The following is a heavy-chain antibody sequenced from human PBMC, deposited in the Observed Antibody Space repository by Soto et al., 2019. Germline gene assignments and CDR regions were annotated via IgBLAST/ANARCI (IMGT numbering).Heavy chain of an antibody. CDR3: ARGSYYYDSSGYSPLDY. D-gene: IGHD3-22*01. V-gene: IGHV1-18*01. CDR2: ISAYNGNT. CDR1: GYTFTSYG. J-gene: IGHJ4*02. Sequence: GASVKVSCKASGYTFTSYGISWVRQAPGQGLEWMGWISAYNGNTNYAQKLQGRVTMTTDTSTSTAYMELRSLRSDDTAVYYCARGSYYYDSSGYSPLDYWGQGTLVTVSS.